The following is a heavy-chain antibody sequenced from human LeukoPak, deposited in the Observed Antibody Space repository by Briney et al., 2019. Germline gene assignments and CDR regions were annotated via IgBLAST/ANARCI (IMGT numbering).Heavy chain of an antibody. D-gene: IGHD3-9*01. J-gene: IGHJ4*02. V-gene: IGHV4-59*01. CDR3: ARERYFAYYFDY. CDR1: GGSISSYY. Sequence: SETLSLTCTVSGGSISSYYWSWIRQPPGKGLEWIGYIYYSGSTNYNPSLKSRVTISVDTSKNQFSLKLSSVTAADTAVYYRARERYFAYYFDYWGQGTLVTVSS. CDR2: IYYSGST.